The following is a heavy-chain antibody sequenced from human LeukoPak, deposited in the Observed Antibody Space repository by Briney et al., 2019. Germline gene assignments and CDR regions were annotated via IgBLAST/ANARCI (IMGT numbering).Heavy chain of an antibody. V-gene: IGHV1-8*01. CDR2: MNPNSGNT. CDR1: GYTFTSYD. Sequence: GASVKVSCKASGYTFTSYDINWVRQATGQGLEWMGWMNPNSGNTGYAQKFQGRVTMTRNTSISTAYMELSSLRAEDTAVYYCARDRYDYVWGSYRYFDYWGQGTLVTVSS. CDR3: ARDRYDYVWGSYRYFDY. D-gene: IGHD3-16*02. J-gene: IGHJ4*02.